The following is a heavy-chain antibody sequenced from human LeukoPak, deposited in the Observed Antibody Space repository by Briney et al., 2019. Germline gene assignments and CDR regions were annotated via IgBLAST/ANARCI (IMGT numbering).Heavy chain of an antibody. J-gene: IGHJ6*02. D-gene: IGHD3-10*01. CDR1: GFTFSSYS. V-gene: IGHV3-48*01. CDR2: ISSSSSTI. CDR3: AGNWGGYGMDV. Sequence: GGSLRLSCAASGFTFSSYSLNWVRQAPGKGLEWVSYISSSSSTIYYADSVKGRFTISRDNAKDSLYLQMNSLRAEDTAVYYCAGNWGGYGMDVWGQGTTVTVSS.